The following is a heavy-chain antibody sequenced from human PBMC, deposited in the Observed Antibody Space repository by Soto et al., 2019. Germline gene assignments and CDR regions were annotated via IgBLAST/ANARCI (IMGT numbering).Heavy chain of an antibody. J-gene: IGHJ6*02. Sequence: GGSLRLSCAASGFTFSSYSMNWVRQAPGKGLEWVSSISSSSSYIYYADSVKGRFTISRDNAKNSLYLQMNSLRAEDTAVYYCARDGDSGYASFYYYGMDVWGQGTTVTVSS. D-gene: IGHD5-12*01. V-gene: IGHV3-21*01. CDR3: ARDGDSGYASFYYYGMDV. CDR2: ISSSSSYI. CDR1: GFTFSSYS.